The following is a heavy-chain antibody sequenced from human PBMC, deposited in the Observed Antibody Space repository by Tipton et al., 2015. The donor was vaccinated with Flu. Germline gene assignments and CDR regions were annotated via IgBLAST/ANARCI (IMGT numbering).Heavy chain of an antibody. J-gene: IGHJ4*02. CDR1: VGSVSSYY. V-gene: IGHV4-59*02. Sequence: TLSLTCTISVGSVSSYYWTWVRQPPGKGLEWIGDVYYSGRTNYRPSLNSRVTMSADTSVNQVSLKLTSVTAADTAVYYCAKEVVVPATRFDTWGQGTQVTI. CDR3: AKEVVVPATRFDT. CDR2: VYYSGRT. D-gene: IGHD2-15*01.